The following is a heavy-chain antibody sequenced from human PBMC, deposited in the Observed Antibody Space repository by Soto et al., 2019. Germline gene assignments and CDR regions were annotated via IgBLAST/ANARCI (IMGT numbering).Heavy chain of an antibody. CDR2: ISYDGSNK. CDR1: GFTFSSYG. Sequence: QVQLVESGGGVVQPGRSLRLSCAASGFTFSSYGMHWVRQAPGKGLEWVAVISYDGSNKYYADSVQGRFTISRDNSKNTLYLHMNSLRAEDTAVDYCAKADPLGYCSSTSCHYYYYDGMDVWGQGTTVTVSS. CDR3: AKADPLGYCSSTSCHYYYYDGMDV. D-gene: IGHD2-2*01. V-gene: IGHV3-30*18. J-gene: IGHJ6*02.